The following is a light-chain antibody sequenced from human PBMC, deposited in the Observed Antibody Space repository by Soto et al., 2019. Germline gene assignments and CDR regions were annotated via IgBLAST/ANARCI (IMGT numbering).Light chain of an antibody. Sequence: QSALTQPASVSGSPGQSITISCTGTSSDVGNYNYVSWYQQHPDKAPKVIMYAVSHRPSGVSHRFSGSKSGNTAFLTISGLQAEDEADYYCNSFTTTTTLVVFGTGTKVTVL. CDR2: AVS. CDR3: NSFTTTTTLVV. CDR1: SSDVGNYNY. V-gene: IGLV2-14*01. J-gene: IGLJ1*01.